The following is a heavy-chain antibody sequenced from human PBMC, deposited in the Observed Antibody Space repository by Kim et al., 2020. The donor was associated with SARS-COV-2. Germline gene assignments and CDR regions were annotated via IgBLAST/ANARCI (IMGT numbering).Heavy chain of an antibody. CDR2: IIPIFGTA. CDR3: ARDGDRGGFGGSQRRGFDP. Sequence: SVKVSCKASGGTFSSYAISWVRQAPGQGLEWMGGIIPIFGTANYAQKFQGRVTITADESTSTAYMELSSLRSEDTAVYYCARDGDRGGFGGSQRRGFDPWGQGTLVTVSS. D-gene: IGHD3-10*01. CDR1: GGTFSSYA. V-gene: IGHV1-69*13. J-gene: IGHJ5*02.